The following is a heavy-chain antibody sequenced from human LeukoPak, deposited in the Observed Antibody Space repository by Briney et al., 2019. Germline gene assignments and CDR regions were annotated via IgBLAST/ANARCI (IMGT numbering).Heavy chain of an antibody. J-gene: IGHJ6*02. V-gene: IGHV4-59*01. CDR3: ARITLDYYGMDV. Sequence: SETLSLTCTVSGGSISSYYWSWIRQPPGKGLEWIGYIYYSGSTNYNPSLKSRVTISVDTSKNRFSLKLSSVTAADTAVYYCARITLDYYGMDVWGQGTTVTVSS. CDR2: IYYSGST. CDR1: GGSISSYY.